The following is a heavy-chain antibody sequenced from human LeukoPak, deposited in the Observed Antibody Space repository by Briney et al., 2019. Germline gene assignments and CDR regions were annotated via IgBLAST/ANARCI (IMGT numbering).Heavy chain of an antibody. V-gene: IGHV1-46*01. CDR3: AMGVGKYYFDY. CDR1: GYTFTSYY. CDR2: INPSGGST. Sequence: GASVKVSCKASGYTFTSYYMHWVRQAPGQGLEWMGIINPSGGSTSYALKFQGRVTMTRDMSTSTVYMELSSLRSEDTAVYYCAMGVGKYYFDYWGQGTLVTVSS. J-gene: IGHJ4*02. D-gene: IGHD1-26*01.